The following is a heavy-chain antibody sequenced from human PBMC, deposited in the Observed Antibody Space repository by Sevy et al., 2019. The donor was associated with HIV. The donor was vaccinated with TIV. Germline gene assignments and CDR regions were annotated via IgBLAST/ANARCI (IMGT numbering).Heavy chain of an antibody. CDR1: GYTLTGLS. J-gene: IGHJ4*02. Sequence: ASVKDSCKVSGYTLTGLSMHWVRQAPGKGLEWMGRFDPEDGETIYAQNFQGRVTLTEETSRDTAYMELSSLRYEDTAVYYCATAREYYQDSSGYLDFWGQGTLVTVSS. V-gene: IGHV1-24*01. CDR2: FDPEDGET. CDR3: ATAREYYQDSSGYLDF. D-gene: IGHD3-22*01.